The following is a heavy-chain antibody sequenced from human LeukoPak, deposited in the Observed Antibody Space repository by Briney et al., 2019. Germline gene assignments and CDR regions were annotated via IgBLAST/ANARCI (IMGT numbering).Heavy chain of an antibody. V-gene: IGHV4-34*01. D-gene: IGHD3-10*01. CDR1: GGSFSGYY. CDR3: ARRMGRRFGERYYYYHYMDV. Sequence: SETLSLTCAVYGGSFSGYYWNWIRQPPGKGLEWIGEINHSGSINYNSSLKSRVTISVDTSKNQFSLKLSSVTAADTAMYYCARRMGRRFGERYYYYHYMDVWGKGTTVTISS. CDR2: INHSGSI. J-gene: IGHJ6*03.